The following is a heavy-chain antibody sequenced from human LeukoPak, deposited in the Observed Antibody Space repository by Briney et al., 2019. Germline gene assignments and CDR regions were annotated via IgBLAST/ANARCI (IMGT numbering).Heavy chain of an antibody. D-gene: IGHD6-19*01. CDR1: GYTFTGYY. Sequence: ASVKVSCKASGYTFTGYYMHWVRQAPGQGLEWMGWINPNSSGTNYAQKFQGRVTMTRDTSISTAYMELSRLRSDDTAVYYCARLFQVAGTIDYWGQGTLVTVSS. V-gene: IGHV1-2*02. J-gene: IGHJ4*02. CDR3: ARLFQVAGTIDY. CDR2: INPNSSGT.